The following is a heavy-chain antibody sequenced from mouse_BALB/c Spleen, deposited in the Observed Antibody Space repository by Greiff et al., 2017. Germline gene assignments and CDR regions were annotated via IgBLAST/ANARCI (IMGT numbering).Heavy chain of an antibody. CDR2: IDPANGNT. J-gene: IGHJ3*01. CDR3: ARGGPFAY. Sequence: EVQLQQSGAELVKPGASVKLSCTASGFNIKDTDMHWVKQRPEQGLEWIGRIDPANGNTKYDPKFQGKATITADTSSNTAYLQLSSLTSEDTAVYYCARGGPFAYWGQGTLVTVSA. V-gene: IGHV14-3*02. CDR1: GFNIKDTD.